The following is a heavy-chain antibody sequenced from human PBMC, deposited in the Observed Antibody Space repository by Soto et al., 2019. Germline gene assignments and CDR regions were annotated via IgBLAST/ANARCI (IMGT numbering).Heavy chain of an antibody. CDR1: GFTFSSYS. CDR3: ATNYYDSSGEVDY. V-gene: IGHV3-21*01. CDR2: ISSSSSYI. Sequence: SGGSLRLSCAASGFTFSSYSMNWVRQAPGKGLEWVSSISSSSSYIYYADSVKGRFTISRDNAKNSLYLQMNSLRAEDTAVYYCATNYYDSSGEVDYWGQGTLVTVSS. D-gene: IGHD3-22*01. J-gene: IGHJ4*02.